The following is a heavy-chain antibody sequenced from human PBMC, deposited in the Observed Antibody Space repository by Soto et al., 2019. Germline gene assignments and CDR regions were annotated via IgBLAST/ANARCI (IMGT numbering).Heavy chain of an antibody. Sequence: GGSLRLSCAASGFTFSSYGMHWVRQAPGKGLEWVAVIWYDGSNKYYADSVKGRFTISRDNSKNTLYLQMNSLRAEDTAVYYCARGDYYYYYMDVWGKGTTVTVSS. CDR3: ARGDYYYYYMDV. J-gene: IGHJ6*03. CDR1: GFTFSSYG. CDR2: IWYDGSNK. V-gene: IGHV3-33*01.